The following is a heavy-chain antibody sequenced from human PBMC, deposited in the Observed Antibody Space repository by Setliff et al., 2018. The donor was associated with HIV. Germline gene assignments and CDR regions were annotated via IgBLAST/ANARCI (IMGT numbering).Heavy chain of an antibody. CDR1: GGSISSTSYY. D-gene: IGHD6-6*01. J-gene: IGHJ6*03. V-gene: IGHV4-39*01. Sequence: SETLSLTCTVSGGSISSTSYYWGWIRQPPGKDLEWIGSIYFSGSTYYNPSLKSRLTISVDTSKNQFSLKLSSVTAADTAVYYCARGGGTSSPIDYHYYIDVWGKGTTVTVSS. CDR3: ARGGGTSSPIDYHYYIDV. CDR2: IYFSGST.